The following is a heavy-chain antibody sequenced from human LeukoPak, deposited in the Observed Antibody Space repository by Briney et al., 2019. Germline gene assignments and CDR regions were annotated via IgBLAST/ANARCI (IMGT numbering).Heavy chain of an antibody. D-gene: IGHD3-10*01. CDR1: GFTFDDYA. V-gene: IGHV3-9*01. CDR2: ISWNSGSI. J-gene: IGHJ4*02. CDR3: AKSMVRGVTILDY. Sequence: PGRTLRLSCAASGFTFDDYAMHWVRQAPGKGLEWVSGISWNSGSIGYADSVKGRFTISRDNAKNSLYLQMNSLRAEDTALYYCAKSMVRGVTILDYWGQGTLVTVSS.